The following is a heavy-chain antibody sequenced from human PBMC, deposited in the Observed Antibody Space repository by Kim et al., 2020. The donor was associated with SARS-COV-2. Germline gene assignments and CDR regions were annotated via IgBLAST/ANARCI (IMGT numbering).Heavy chain of an antibody. J-gene: IGHJ4*02. CDR2: INPSGGST. CDR1: GYTFTSYY. Sequence: ASVKVSCKASGYTFTSYYMHWVRQAPGQGLEWMGIINPSGGSTSYAQKFQGRVTMTRDTSTSTVYMELSSLRSEDTAGYYCARASGDYGDYVLGFDYWGQGTMVTVSS. V-gene: IGHV1-46*01. D-gene: IGHD4-17*01. CDR3: ARASGDYGDYVLGFDY.